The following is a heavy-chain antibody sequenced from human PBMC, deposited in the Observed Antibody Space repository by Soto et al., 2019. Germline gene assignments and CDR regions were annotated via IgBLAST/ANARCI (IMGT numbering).Heavy chain of an antibody. Sequence: QVQLVQSGAEVKKPGSSVKVYCKTSRVSFNNNGIGWVRQAPGHGLEWMGGVSPPFRTSNYARKFQGRISITADASTGTVNMELSSLTSEDTAQYYCARVLYYGSGSYSPYGMDVWGQGTTVTVSS. J-gene: IGHJ6*02. CDR3: ARVLYYGSGSYSPYGMDV. CDR2: VSPPFRTS. CDR1: RVSFNNNG. D-gene: IGHD3-10*01. V-gene: IGHV1-69*01.